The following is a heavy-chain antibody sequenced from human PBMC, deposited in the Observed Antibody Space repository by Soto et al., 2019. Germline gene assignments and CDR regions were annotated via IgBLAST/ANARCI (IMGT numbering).Heavy chain of an antibody. J-gene: IGHJ4*02. Sequence: VSLRLSCAASGFTFSSYAMSWVRQAPGKGLGWVSAISGSGGSTYYADSVKGRFTISRDNSKNSLYLQMNSLRAEDTAVYYCARDRYFDYWGQGTLVTVSS. CDR2: ISGSGGST. CDR1: GFTFSSYA. CDR3: ARDRYFDY. V-gene: IGHV3-23*01.